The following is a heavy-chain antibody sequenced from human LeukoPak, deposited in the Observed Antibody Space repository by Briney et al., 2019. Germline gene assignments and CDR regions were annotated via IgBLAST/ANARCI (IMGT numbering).Heavy chain of an antibody. Sequence: PSETLSLTCTVSGGSISSSSYYWGWFRQPPGTGLEWFGSIYYSGSTYYNPSLKSPVTISVYTSNNQFSLKVSSVTAASTAVYNWARQVEATINPYYFDYWGQGTLVTVSS. CDR1: GGSISSSSYY. D-gene: IGHD5-12*01. CDR2: IYYSGST. V-gene: IGHV4-39*01. J-gene: IGHJ4*02. CDR3: ARQVEATINPYYFDY.